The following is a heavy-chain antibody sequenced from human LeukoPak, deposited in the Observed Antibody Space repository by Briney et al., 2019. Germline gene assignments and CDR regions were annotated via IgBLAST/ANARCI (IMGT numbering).Heavy chain of an antibody. Sequence: QPGGSLRLSCAASGFTFNTYSMHWVRQAPGKGLEWVSYISSSGSTIYYADSVKGRFTISRDNAKNSLYLQMNSLRAEDTAVYYCARDLYGDYSIDYWGQGTLVTVSS. CDR2: ISSSGSTI. CDR3: ARDLYGDYSIDY. CDR1: GFTFNTYS. J-gene: IGHJ4*02. D-gene: IGHD4-17*01. V-gene: IGHV3-48*01.